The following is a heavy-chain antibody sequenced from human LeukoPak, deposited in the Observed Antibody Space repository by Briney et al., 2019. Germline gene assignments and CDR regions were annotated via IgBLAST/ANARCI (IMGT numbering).Heavy chain of an antibody. J-gene: IGHJ6*03. CDR3: ARAGDYGGNYYYYYMDV. CDR2: VSGSGGSA. D-gene: IGHD4-23*01. CDR1: GFTFDSYG. V-gene: IGHV3-23*01. Sequence: GETLRLSCAASGFTFDSYGMSWVRQAPGKGLEWVSGVSGSGGSAYYADSVKGRFTISRDNSKNTLYLQMNSLRAEDTAVYYCARAGDYGGNYYYYYMDVWGKGTTVTVSS.